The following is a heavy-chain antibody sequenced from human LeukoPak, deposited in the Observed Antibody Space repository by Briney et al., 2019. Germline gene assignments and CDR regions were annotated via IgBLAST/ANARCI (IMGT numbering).Heavy chain of an antibody. Sequence: PGGSLRLSCAASGFTFSSYGMHWVRQAPGKGLEWVAVISYDGSNKYYADSVKGRFTISRDNSKNTLYLQMNSLRAEDTAVYYCARDLVATIRVTAIHHFDYWGQGTLVTVSS. D-gene: IGHD2-21*02. V-gene: IGHV3-30*03. CDR2: ISYDGSNK. CDR1: GFTFSSYG. J-gene: IGHJ4*02. CDR3: ARDLVATIRVTAIHHFDY.